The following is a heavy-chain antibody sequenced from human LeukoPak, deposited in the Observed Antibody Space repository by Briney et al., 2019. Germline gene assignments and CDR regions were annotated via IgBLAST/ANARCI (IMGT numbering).Heavy chain of an antibody. Sequence: PGGSLRLSCAASGFTFSSYSMNWVRQAPGKGLEWVSSISSSSSYIYYADSVKSRFTISRDNAKNSLYLQMNSLRAEDTAVYYCAREGSGIVVVPGGDWFDAWGQGTLVTVSS. V-gene: IGHV3-21*01. CDR3: AREGSGIVVVPGGDWFDA. D-gene: IGHD2-2*01. CDR2: ISSSSSYI. J-gene: IGHJ5*02. CDR1: GFTFSSYS.